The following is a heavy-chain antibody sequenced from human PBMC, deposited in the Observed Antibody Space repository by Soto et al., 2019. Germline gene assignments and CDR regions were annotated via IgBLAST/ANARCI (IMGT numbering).Heavy chain of an antibody. CDR3: ARVSTGDTAPNYFDF. Sequence: QVHLVESGGGVVQPGTSLRLSCAASGFTFSYYGMHWVRQAPGQGLEWVAFIWFDGTREFYTVSVKGRFSISRDNSNNTLYLQMNSLTAEDTALYYCARVSTGDTAPNYFDFWGQGTLVTVSS. CDR1: GFTFSYYG. D-gene: IGHD2-21*02. J-gene: IGHJ4*02. V-gene: IGHV3-33*01. CDR2: IWFDGTRE.